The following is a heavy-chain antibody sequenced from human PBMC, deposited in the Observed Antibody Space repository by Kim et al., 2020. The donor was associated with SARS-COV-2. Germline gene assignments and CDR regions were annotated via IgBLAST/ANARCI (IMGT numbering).Heavy chain of an antibody. CDR3: ARGEVIVRGVHRNYYYYYGMDV. CDR1: GGSFSGYY. V-gene: IGHV4-34*01. Sequence: SETLSLTCAVYGGSFSGYYWSWIRQPPGKGLEWIGEINHSGSTNYNPSLKSRVTISVDTSKNQFSLKLSSVTAADTAVYYCARGEVIVRGVHRNYYYYYGMDVWGQGTTVTVSS. D-gene: IGHD3-10*02. CDR2: INHSGST. J-gene: IGHJ6*02.